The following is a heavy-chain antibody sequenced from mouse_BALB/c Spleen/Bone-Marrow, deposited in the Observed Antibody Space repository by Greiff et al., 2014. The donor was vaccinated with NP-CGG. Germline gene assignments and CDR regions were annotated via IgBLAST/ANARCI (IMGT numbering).Heavy chain of an antibody. V-gene: IGHV1-14*01. CDR3: AREGVDYFDY. CDR2: INPYNDGT. Sequence: LKESGPELVKPGASVKMSCKASGYTFTSYVMHWVKQKPGQGLEWIGYINPYNDGTKYNEKFKGKATLTSDKSSSTAYKELSSLTSEDSAVYYCAREGVDYFDYWGQGTTLTVSS. CDR1: GYTFTSYV. J-gene: IGHJ2*01.